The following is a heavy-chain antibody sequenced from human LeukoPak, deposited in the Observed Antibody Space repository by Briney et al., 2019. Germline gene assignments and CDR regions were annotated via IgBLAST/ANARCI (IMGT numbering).Heavy chain of an antibody. V-gene: IGHV4-39*01. D-gene: IGHD3-22*01. CDR2: VCYSGST. CDR3: ARHYSSGYELDVDY. J-gene: IGHJ4*02. Sequence: PSETLSLTCTVSGDSIKTSSYYWGWIRQPPGKGLEWIGSVCYSGSTYYNPSLKSRLTISVDTSKNQFSLNLSSVTAADTAVYFCARHYSSGYELDVDYWGQGTLVTVSS. CDR1: GDSIKTSSYY.